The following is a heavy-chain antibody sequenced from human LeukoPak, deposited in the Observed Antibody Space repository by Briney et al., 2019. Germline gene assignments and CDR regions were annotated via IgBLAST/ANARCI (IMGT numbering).Heavy chain of an antibody. V-gene: IGHV1-18*01. J-gene: IGHJ4*02. CDR1: GATFSNYA. Sequence: ASVKVSCKASGATFSNYAINWVRQAPGQGLEWMGCISAYAGNTNYAQTLQGRVTMTTDTSTATAYLELGSLRSDDTAIYYCARGERAWPLDYWGQGTLVTVSS. CDR3: ARGERAWPLDY. CDR2: ISAYAGNT. D-gene: IGHD1-26*01.